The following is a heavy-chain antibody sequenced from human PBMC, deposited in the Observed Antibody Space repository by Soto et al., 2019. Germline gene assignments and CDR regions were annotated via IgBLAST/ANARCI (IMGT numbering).Heavy chain of an antibody. Sequence: ASVKVSCKASGYTFTSYGISWVRQAPGQGLEWMGWISAYNGNTNYAQKLQGRVTMTTDTSTSTAYMELRSLRSDDTAVYYCARGLHLPVGDYDFWSGYYETFDPWGQGTMVTV. D-gene: IGHD3-3*01. J-gene: IGHJ5*02. CDR3: ARGLHLPVGDYDFWSGYYETFDP. CDR1: GYTFTSYG. CDR2: ISAYNGNT. V-gene: IGHV1-18*01.